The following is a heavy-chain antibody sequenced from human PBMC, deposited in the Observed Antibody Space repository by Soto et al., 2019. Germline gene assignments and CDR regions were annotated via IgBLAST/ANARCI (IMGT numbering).Heavy chain of an antibody. CDR3: ARRIGGGYYASGSPYYYMDV. D-gene: IGHD3-10*01. CDR1: GGSISGYY. Sequence: SETLSLTCTVSGGSISGYYWSWIRQPPGKGLEWIGYIYYSGTTNYNPSLESRVTISVDTSKNQFSLRLRSVTAADTAVYYCARRIGGGYYASGSPYYYMDVWGKGTTVTVS. CDR2: IYYSGTT. V-gene: IGHV4-59*08. J-gene: IGHJ6*03.